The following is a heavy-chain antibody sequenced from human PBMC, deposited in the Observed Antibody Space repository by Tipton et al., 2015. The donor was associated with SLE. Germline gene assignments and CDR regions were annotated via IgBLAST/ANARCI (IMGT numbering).Heavy chain of an antibody. J-gene: IGHJ6*03. V-gene: IGHV4-39*01. CDR2: IYYSGST. CDR3: ARHPSSFDYYYYYYMDV. CDR1: GGSISSSIYY. Sequence: TLSLTCTVSGGSISSSIYYWGWIRQPPGKGLEWIGRIYYSGSTYYNPSLKSRVTISVDTSKNQFSLKLSSVTAADTAVYYCARHPSSFDYYYYYYMDVWGKGTTVTVSS.